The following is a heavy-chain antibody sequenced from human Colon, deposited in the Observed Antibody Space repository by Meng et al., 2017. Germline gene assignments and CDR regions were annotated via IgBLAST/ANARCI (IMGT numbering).Heavy chain of an antibody. CDR2: IHRSGGP. D-gene: IGHD3-10*01. CDR1: GGSLSSGYW. CDR3: ARFYGSGTFEVHDY. J-gene: IGHJ4*02. V-gene: IGHV4-4*02. Sequence: QGPLQASCPGLVQPSGTLSRTCAVSGGSLSSGYWWSWVRQSPQKGLEWIGEIHRSGGPNYNPSLKSRLTMSVDTSKNQVSLRLTLVPAADTAVYSCARFYGSGTFEVHDYWGQGTLVTVSS.